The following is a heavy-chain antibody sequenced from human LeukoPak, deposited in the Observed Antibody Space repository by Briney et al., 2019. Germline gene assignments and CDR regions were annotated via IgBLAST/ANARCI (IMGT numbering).Heavy chain of an antibody. CDR3: ARIDSHSYGYYDY. CDR1: GFTFSSYW. CDR2: IQKDGSAI. Sequence: PGGSLRLSCAASGFTFSSYWMSWVRQAPGKGMEWVANIQKDGSAIKYVDSVKVRFTISRDNDKNSLYLQMDSLRAEATAVYYYARIDSHSYGYYDYWGQGTLVTVSS. J-gene: IGHJ4*02. D-gene: IGHD3-16*01. V-gene: IGHV3-7*01.